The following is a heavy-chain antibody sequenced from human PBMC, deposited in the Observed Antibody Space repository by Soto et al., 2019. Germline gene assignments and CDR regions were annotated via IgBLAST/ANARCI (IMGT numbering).Heavy chain of an antibody. CDR3: ARSYSSSSSHYYYYYMDV. V-gene: IGHV4-59*08. Sequence: SETLSLTCTVSGGSISSYYWSWIRQPPGKGLEWIGYIYYSGSTNYNPSLKSRVTISVDTSKNQFSLKLSSVTAADTAVYYCARSYSSSSSHYYYYYMDVWGKGTTVTVSS. D-gene: IGHD6-6*01. J-gene: IGHJ6*03. CDR2: IYYSGST. CDR1: GGSISSYY.